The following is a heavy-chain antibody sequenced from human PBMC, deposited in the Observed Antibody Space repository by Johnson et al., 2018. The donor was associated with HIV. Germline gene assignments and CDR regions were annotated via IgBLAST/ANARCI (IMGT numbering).Heavy chain of an antibody. J-gene: IGHJ3*02. V-gene: IGHV3-30*02. Sequence: QVQLVESGGGVVQPGGSLRLSCAASGFTFSSYGMHWVRQAPGKGLEWVAFIRYDGSNKYYADSVKGRFTISRDNAKNSLYLQMNSLRAEDTALYYCAKALGIVVVLDAFDIWGQRTMVTVSS. D-gene: IGHD3-22*01. CDR1: GFTFSSYG. CDR3: AKALGIVVVLDAFDI. CDR2: IRYDGSNK.